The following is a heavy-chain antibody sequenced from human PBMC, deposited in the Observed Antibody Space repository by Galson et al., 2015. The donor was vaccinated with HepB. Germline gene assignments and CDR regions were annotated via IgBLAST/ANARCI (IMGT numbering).Heavy chain of an antibody. Sequence: LSLTCAVYGGSFSGYYWSWIRQPPGKGLEWIGEINHSGSTNYNPSLKSRVTISVDTSKNQFSLKLSSVTAADTAVYYCARGRTYYDFWSGPSRYYYYMDVWGKGTTVTVSS. J-gene: IGHJ6*03. CDR3: ARGRTYYDFWSGPSRYYYYMDV. V-gene: IGHV4-34*01. CDR2: INHSGST. D-gene: IGHD3-3*01. CDR1: GGSFSGYY.